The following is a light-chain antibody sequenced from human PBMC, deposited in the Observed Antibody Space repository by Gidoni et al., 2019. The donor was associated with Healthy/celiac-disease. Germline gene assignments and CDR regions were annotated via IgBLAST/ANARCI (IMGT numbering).Light chain of an antibody. J-gene: IGKJ1*01. CDR2: GAS. V-gene: IGKV3-20*01. Sequence: IVLTQSPGTLSLSPGERATLSCRASQSVSSSYLAWYQQKPGQAPRLLIYGASSRAPGIPDRFSGSGSGTDFTLTISRLEPEDFAVYYCQQYGSSPGTFXXXTKVEIK. CDR1: QSVSSSY. CDR3: QQYGSSPGT.